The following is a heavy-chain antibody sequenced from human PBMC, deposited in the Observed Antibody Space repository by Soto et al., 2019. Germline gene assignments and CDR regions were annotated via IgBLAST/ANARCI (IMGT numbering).Heavy chain of an antibody. CDR3: ARDRIYDILTGYHYGMDV. J-gene: IGHJ6*02. V-gene: IGHV3-53*05. CDR2: FYSGGNT. Sequence: PGGSLRLSCAVSGFSVSSNYMSWVHQAPGKGLEWVSVFYSGGNTYYVDSVKGRFTVSRDISKNTLYLQMNSLRAEDTAVYYCARDRIYDILTGYHYGMDVWGQGTTVTVSS. D-gene: IGHD3-9*01. CDR1: GFSVSSNY.